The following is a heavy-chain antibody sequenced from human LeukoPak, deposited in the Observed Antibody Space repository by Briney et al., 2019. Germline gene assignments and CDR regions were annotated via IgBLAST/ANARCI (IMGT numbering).Heavy chain of an antibody. J-gene: IGHJ4*02. CDR2: INPSGGST. Sequence: GASVKVSCKASGGTFSSYAISWVRQAPGQGLEWMGIINPSGGSTSYAQKFQGRVTMTRDTSISTAYMELSRLRSDDTAVYYCARAPSIRVITNFDYWGQGTLVTVSS. CDR3: ARAPSIRVITNFDY. D-gene: IGHD3-16*02. CDR1: GGTFSSYA. V-gene: IGHV1-46*01.